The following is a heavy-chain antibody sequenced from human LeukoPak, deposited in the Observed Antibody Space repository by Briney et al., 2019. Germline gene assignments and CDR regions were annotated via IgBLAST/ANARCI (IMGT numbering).Heavy chain of an antibody. CDR2: INHRGST. CDR1: GGSFSGYH. J-gene: IGHJ4*02. Sequence: SETLSLTCAVYGGSFSGYHWSWIRQPPGKGLEWIGEINHRGSTNYNPSLKSRVTISVDTSKNQFSLKLSSVTAADSAVYYCASTSAMVYFDYWGQGTLVTVSS. CDR3: ASTSAMVYFDY. V-gene: IGHV4-34*01. D-gene: IGHD5-18*01.